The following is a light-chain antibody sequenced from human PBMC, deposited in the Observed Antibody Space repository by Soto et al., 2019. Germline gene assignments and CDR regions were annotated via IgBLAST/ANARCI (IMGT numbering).Light chain of an antibody. CDR1: QSVSSW. J-gene: IGKJ1*01. CDR2: DVS. Sequence: DIQMTQSPSTLSASVGDRVTITCRASQSVSSWLAWYQQKPGQAPKLLIFDVSSLESGVPSRFSGSGSGTEFTLSTRSLKPDDFATYYCHQYNSYWTFGQGTKVDIK. V-gene: IGKV1-5*01. CDR3: HQYNSYWT.